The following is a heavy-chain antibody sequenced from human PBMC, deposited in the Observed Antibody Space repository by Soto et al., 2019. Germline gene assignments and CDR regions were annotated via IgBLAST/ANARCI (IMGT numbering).Heavy chain of an antibody. CDR2: MKPSTGDS. CDR1: GSTFTGNV. Sequence: ASANCSARFFGSTFTGNVIKWVRQASGQGLEWMGWMKPSTGDSGYAQDFQGRITMTRDTATSTAYMELSSLRSEDTAVYYCARGGPAAGFDLWGQGTLVTV. CDR3: ARGGPAAGFDL. J-gene: IGHJ4*02. D-gene: IGHD6-13*01. V-gene: IGHV1-8*01.